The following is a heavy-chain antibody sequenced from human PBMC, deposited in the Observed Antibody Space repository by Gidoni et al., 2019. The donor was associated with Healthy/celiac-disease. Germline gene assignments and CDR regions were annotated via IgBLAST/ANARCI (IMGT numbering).Heavy chain of an antibody. CDR3: AADDPPAAGYYLPEVYLLPNYYYYGMDV. Sequence: QMQLVQSGPAGKKPGTSVKVSCKASGFTFPSPAMQWVRQARGPPLEWLGGIVVGSGNTNYAQNCQERVTMTRDMSTSTAYMELSSLRSEDTAVYYCAADDPPAAGYYLPEVYLLPNYYYYGMDVWGQGTTVTVSS. V-gene: IGHV1-58*02. CDR1: GFTFPSPA. D-gene: IGHD3-9*01. CDR2: IVVGSGNT. J-gene: IGHJ6*02.